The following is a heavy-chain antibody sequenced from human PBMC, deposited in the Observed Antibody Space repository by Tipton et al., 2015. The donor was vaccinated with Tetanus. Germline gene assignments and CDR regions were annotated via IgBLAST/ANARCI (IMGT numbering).Heavy chain of an antibody. CDR3: ARGTFHAFDF. D-gene: IGHD2/OR15-2a*01. J-gene: IGHJ4*02. CDR2: IRDNGNS. CDR1: GGSINSGGHF. Sequence: TLSLTCTVSGGSINSGGHFWTWIRQRTGKGLEWIGHIRDNGNSYANPSLSGRVTMSVDTRKNQFSLNLTSMSVADTATYYYARGTFHAFDFWGQGVQVTVSS. V-gene: IGHV4-31*03.